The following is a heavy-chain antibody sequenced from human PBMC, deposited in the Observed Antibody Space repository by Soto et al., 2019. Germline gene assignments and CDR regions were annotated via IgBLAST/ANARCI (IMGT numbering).Heavy chain of an antibody. Sequence: GASVKVSCKASGYTFTGYYMHWVRQAPGQGLEWMGWINPNSGGTNYAQKFQGRVTMTRDTSISTAYMELSRLRSDDTAVYYCARDHYDILTGYYYYGMDVWGQGTTVTSP. CDR2: INPNSGGT. V-gene: IGHV1-2*02. D-gene: IGHD3-9*01. J-gene: IGHJ6*02. CDR1: GYTFTGYY. CDR3: ARDHYDILTGYYYYGMDV.